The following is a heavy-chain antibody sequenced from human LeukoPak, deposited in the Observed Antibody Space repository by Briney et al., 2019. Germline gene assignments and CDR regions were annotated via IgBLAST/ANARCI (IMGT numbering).Heavy chain of an antibody. D-gene: IGHD2-8*01. CDR2: ISAYNGNT. V-gene: IGHV1-18*01. J-gene: IGHJ4*02. CDR1: GYTFTSYG. Sequence: GASVKVSCKASGYTFTSYGISWVRQAPGQGLEWMGWISAYNGNTNYAQKLQGRVTMTTDISTSTAYMELRSLRSDDTAVYYCARDGGLYCTNGVCYTDYWGQGTLVTVSS. CDR3: ARDGGLYCTNGVCYTDY.